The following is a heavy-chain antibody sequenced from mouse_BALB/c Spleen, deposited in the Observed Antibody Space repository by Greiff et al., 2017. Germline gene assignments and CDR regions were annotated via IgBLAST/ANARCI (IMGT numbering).Heavy chain of an antibody. J-gene: IGHJ4*01. CDR3: ARSGRLRRDYYAMDY. Sequence: EVQRVESGGGLVQPGGSRKLSCAASGFTFSSFGMHWVRQAPEKGLEWVAYISSGSSTIYYADTVKGRFTISRDNPKNTLFLQMTSLRSEDTAMYYCARSGRLRRDYYAMDYWGQGTSVTVSS. D-gene: IGHD2-4*01. V-gene: IGHV5-17*02. CDR2: ISSGSSTI. CDR1: GFTFSSFG.